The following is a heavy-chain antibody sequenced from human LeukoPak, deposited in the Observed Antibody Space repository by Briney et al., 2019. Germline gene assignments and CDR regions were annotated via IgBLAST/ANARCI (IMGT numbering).Heavy chain of an antibody. CDR2: IRYDGNDK. V-gene: IGHV3-30*02. D-gene: IGHD3-3*01. CDR1: GFTFNAFG. CDR3: ARGRAHYDFWSGYYMGSDY. Sequence: GGSLRLSCVASGFTFNAFGMHWVRQAPGKGLEWVAFIRYDGNDKYYSGSVEGRFTISRDNSKNTLYLQMNSLRAEDTAVYYCARGRAHYDFWSGYYMGSDYWGQGTLVTVSS. J-gene: IGHJ4*02.